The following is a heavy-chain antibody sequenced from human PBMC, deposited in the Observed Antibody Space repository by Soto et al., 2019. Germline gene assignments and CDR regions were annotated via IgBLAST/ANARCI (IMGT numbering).Heavy chain of an antibody. CDR3: ARHVPAAGYYYGMDV. CDR2: IIPIFGTA. D-gene: IGHD2-2*01. J-gene: IGHJ6*01. V-gene: IGHV1-69*12. Sequence: QVQLVQSGAEVKKPGSSVKVSCKASGGTFSSYAISWVRQAPGQGLEWMGGIIPIFGTATYAQKFQGRVTITADASTSTAYMELSSLRSEATAVYYCARHVPAAGYYYGMDVWGQGTTVTVSS. CDR1: GGTFSSYA.